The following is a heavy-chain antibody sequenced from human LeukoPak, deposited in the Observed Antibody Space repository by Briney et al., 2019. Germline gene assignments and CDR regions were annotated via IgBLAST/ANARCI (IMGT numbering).Heavy chain of an antibody. Sequence: GGSLRLSCAASRFTLSQYGMHWVRQAPGKGLEWVAFIRYDASDKYYPDSVKGRFTIYRDNSKNTLDLQMNSLRHEDTAVYYCVKDRASTNCFDYWGQGTLVTVSS. D-gene: IGHD2-2*01. CDR1: RFTLSQYG. CDR3: VKDRASTNCFDY. J-gene: IGHJ4*02. CDR2: IRYDASDK. V-gene: IGHV3-30*02.